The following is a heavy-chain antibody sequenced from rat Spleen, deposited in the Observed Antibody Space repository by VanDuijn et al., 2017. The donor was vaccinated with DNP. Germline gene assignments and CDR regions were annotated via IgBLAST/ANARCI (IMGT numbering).Heavy chain of an antibody. D-gene: IGHD1-2*01. CDR2: ISYDGYSA. Sequence: EVQLVESGGGLVQPGRSMKLSCAASGFTFSDYGMAWVLQAPTEGLEWIASISYDGYSAYYRDSVKGRFTISRDNAKSTLYLQMDSLRSEDTATYYCARWSSSYYYAMDAWGQGTSVTVSS. J-gene: IGHJ4*01. V-gene: IGHV5-7*01. CDR3: ARWSSSYYYAMDA. CDR1: GFTFSDYG.